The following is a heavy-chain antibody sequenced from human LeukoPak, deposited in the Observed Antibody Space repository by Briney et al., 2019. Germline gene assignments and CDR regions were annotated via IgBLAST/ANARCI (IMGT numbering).Heavy chain of an antibody. Sequence: SETLSLICTVSGGSISSGDYFWRWVRQPPGKGLEWIGYIYYSGSTYYNPSLKSRVTISVVTSKNQFTLKLSSVTAADTAVYYCARVVRCGSITSYPSGVDYWGQGTLVTVSS. D-gene: IGHD2-2*01. J-gene: IGHJ4*02. CDR3: ARVVRCGSITSYPSGVDY. CDR2: IYYSGST. V-gene: IGHV4-30-4*01. CDR1: GGSISSGDYF.